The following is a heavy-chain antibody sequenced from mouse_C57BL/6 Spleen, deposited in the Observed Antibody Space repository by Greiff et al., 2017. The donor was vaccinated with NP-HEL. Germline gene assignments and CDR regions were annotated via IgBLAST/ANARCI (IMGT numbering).Heavy chain of an antibody. V-gene: IGHV1-81*01. D-gene: IGHD2-4*01. J-gene: IGHJ2*01. CDR2: IYPSSGNT. CDR1: GYTFTSYG. CDR3: ARLVDYLDY. Sequence: QVQLQQPGAELVRPGASVKLSCKASGYTFTSYGIRWVKQRPGQGLEWIGRIYPSSGNTNYNEKFKGKATLTADKSSSTAYMELSSLTSEVSAVYFCARLVDYLDYWGQGTTLTVSS.